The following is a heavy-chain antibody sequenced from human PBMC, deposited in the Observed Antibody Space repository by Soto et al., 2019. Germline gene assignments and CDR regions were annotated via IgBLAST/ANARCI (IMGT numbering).Heavy chain of an antibody. D-gene: IGHD6-19*01. Sequence: SETLSLTCTVSGGSISSYYWSWIRQPPGKGLEWIGYIYYSGSTNYNPSLKSRVTISVDTSKNQFSLKLSSVTAADTAVYYCARLVGSSGPLDYYMDVWGKGTTVTVSS. CDR1: GGSISSYY. J-gene: IGHJ6*03. CDR2: IYYSGST. V-gene: IGHV4-59*08. CDR3: ARLVGSSGPLDYYMDV.